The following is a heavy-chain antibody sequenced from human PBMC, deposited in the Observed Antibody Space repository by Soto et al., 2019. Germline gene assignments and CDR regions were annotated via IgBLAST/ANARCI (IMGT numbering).Heavy chain of an antibody. CDR3: AIGYCSGGSCYPGGPNWFDP. CDR1: GYTFTGYY. V-gene: IGHV1-2*04. D-gene: IGHD2-15*01. Sequence: ASVKVSCKASGYTFTGYYMHWVRQAPGQGLEWMGWINPNSGGTNYAQKFQGWVTMTRDTSISTAYMELSRLRSDDTAVYYCAIGYCSGGSCYPGGPNWFDPWGQGTLVTVSS. J-gene: IGHJ5*02. CDR2: INPNSGGT.